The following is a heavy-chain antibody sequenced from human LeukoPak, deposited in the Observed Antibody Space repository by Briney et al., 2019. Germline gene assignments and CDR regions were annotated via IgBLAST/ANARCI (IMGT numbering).Heavy chain of an antibody. CDR2: IKQDGSEE. D-gene: IGHD6-13*01. V-gene: IGHV3-7*01. J-gene: IGHJ6*03. CDR3: ATGSIWSNYYYYMGV. CDR1: GSTFSTFW. Sequence: GGSLRLSCAASGSTFSTFWMTWVRQAPGKGLEWVANIKQDGSEEYYVDSVLGRFTISRDNAKNSLYLQMNSLRAEDTALYYCATGSIWSNYYYYMGVWGLGTPVTVSS.